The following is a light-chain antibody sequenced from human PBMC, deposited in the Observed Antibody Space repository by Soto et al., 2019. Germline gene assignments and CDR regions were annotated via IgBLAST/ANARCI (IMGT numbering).Light chain of an antibody. J-gene: IGKJ2*01. V-gene: IGKV1-5*03. CDR1: QSISSW. CDR2: KAS. Sequence: DIQMTQSPSTLYASVGDRVTITCRASQSISSWLAWDQQKPGKAPKLLIYKASSLESGVPSRFSGSGSGTEFSLTISSLQPDDFATYYCQQYNSHPYTFGQGTKLEIK. CDR3: QQYNSHPYT.